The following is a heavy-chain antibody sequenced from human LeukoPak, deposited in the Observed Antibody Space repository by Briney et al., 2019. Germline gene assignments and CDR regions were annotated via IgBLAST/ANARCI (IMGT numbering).Heavy chain of an antibody. J-gene: IGHJ3*02. D-gene: IGHD4-17*01. CDR2: IWYDGSNK. CDR3: ARDGPSFLYGDYVSISGDAFDI. V-gene: IGHV3-33*01. CDR1: GFTFSSYG. Sequence: PGRSLRLSCAASGFTFSSYGTHWVRQAPGKGLEWVAVIWYDGSNKYYADSVKGRFTISRDNSKNTLYLQMNSLRAEDTAVYYCARDGPSFLYGDYVSISGDAFDIWGQGTMVTVSS.